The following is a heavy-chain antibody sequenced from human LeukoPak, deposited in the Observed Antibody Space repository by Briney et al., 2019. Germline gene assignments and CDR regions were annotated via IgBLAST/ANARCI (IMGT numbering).Heavy chain of an antibody. CDR3: ANALSSGWYFDY. J-gene: IGHJ4*02. CDR2: ISYDGSNK. Sequence: GGSLRLSCAASGFAFSNCAMGWVRQAPGKGLEWVAVISYDGSNKYYADSVKGRFTISRDNSKNTLYLQMNSLRAEDTAVYYCANALSSGWYFDYWGQGTLVTVSS. CDR1: GFAFSNCA. D-gene: IGHD6-19*01. V-gene: IGHV3-30*18.